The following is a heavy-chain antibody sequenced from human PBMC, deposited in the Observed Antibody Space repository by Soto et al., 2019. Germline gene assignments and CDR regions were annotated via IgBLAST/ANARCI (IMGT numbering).Heavy chain of an antibody. CDR3: AREADGVGDY. V-gene: IGHV3-30*04. CDR2: ISYDGRNK. D-gene: IGHD3-3*01. J-gene: IGHJ4*02. Sequence: QVQLVESGGGVVQPGRSLRLSCAASGFTFSSYAMHWVRQAPGKGLEWVAVISYDGRNKYYADSVKGRFTISRDNSKNTLYLQMNSLRAEDTAVYYCAREADGVGDYWGQGTLVTVSS. CDR1: GFTFSSYA.